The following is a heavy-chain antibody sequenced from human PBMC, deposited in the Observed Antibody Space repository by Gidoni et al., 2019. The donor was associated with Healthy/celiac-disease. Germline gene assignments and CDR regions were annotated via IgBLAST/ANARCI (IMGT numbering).Heavy chain of an antibody. CDR3: ARDRESADYGGNFLVGSYFDY. Sequence: QVQLQQSGPGLVKPSQTLSLTCAISGDSVSSNSAAWNWIRQSPSRGLEWLGRTYYRSKWYNDYAVSVKSRITINPDTSKNQFSLQLNSVTPEDTAVYYCARDRESADYGGNFLVGSYFDYWGQGTLVTVSS. D-gene: IGHD4-17*01. J-gene: IGHJ4*02. CDR2: TYYRSKWYN. V-gene: IGHV6-1*01. CDR1: GDSVSSNSAA.